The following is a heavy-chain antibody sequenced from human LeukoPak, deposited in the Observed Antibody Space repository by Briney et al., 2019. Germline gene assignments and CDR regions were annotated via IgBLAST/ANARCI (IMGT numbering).Heavy chain of an antibody. CDR1: GFTFSSYW. D-gene: IGHD4-17*01. V-gene: IGHV3-7*01. CDR2: IKQDGSEK. J-gene: IGHJ4*02. Sequence: GGSLRLSCAASGFTFSSYWMSWVRQAPGKGLEWVANIKQDGSEKYYVDSVKGRFTISRDNAKNSLYLQMNSLRAEDTAVYYCAGNDYGDPFDYWGQGTLVTVSS. CDR3: AGNDYGDPFDY.